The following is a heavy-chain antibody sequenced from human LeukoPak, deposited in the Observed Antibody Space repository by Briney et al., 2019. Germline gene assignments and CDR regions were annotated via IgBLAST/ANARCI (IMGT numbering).Heavy chain of an antibody. CDR3: ARVMWELLSLGAFDI. CDR2: INPNSGGT. CDR1: GYTFTGYY. Sequence: ASVKVSCKASGYTFTGYYMHWVRQAPGQGLEWMGWINPNSGGTNYAQKFQGRVTMTRDTSISTAYMELSRLRSDDTAVYYCARVMWELLSLGAFDIWGQGTMVTVSS. J-gene: IGHJ3*02. V-gene: IGHV1-2*02. D-gene: IGHD1-26*01.